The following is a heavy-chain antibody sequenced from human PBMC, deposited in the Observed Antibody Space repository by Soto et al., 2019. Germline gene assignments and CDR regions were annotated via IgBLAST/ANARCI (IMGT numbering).Heavy chain of an antibody. CDR1: GFTFSGSA. CDR3: TSYDSSGYFDYYYDMDV. J-gene: IGHJ6*02. Sequence: GGSLRLSCAASGFTFSGSAMHWVRQASGKGLEWVGRIRSKANSYATAYAASVKGRFTISRDDSKNTAYLQMNSLKTEDTAVYYCTSYDSSGYFDYYYDMDVWGQGTTVTVSS. CDR2: IRSKANSYAT. V-gene: IGHV3-73*01. D-gene: IGHD3-22*01.